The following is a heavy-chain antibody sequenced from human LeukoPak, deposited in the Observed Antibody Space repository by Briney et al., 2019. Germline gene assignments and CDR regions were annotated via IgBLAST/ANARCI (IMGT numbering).Heavy chain of an antibody. CDR2: IIPIFGTA. Sequence: GSSVKVSCKASGGTFSSYAISWVRQAPGQGLEWMGGIIPIFGTANYAQKFQGRVTITADESTSTAYMELSSLRSEDTAVYYCAGNVYGAGYYYYMDVWAKGPRSPSP. CDR1: GGTFSSYA. D-gene: IGHD4-17*01. J-gene: IGHJ6*03. V-gene: IGHV1-69*01. CDR3: AGNVYGAGYYYYMDV.